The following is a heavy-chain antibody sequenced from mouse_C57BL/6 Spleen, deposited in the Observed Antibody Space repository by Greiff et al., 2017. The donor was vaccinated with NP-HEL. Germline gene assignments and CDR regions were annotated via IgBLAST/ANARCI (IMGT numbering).Heavy chain of an antibody. Sequence: EVQVVESGPGLVKPSQSLSLTCSVTGYSITSGYYWNWIRQFPGNKLEWMGYISYDGSNNYNPSLKNRISITRDTSKNQFFLKLNSVTTEDTATYYCARETGADWYFDVWGTGTTVTVSS. CDR3: ARETGADWYFDV. CDR1: GYSITSGYY. D-gene: IGHD4-1*01. J-gene: IGHJ1*03. CDR2: ISYDGSN. V-gene: IGHV3-6*01.